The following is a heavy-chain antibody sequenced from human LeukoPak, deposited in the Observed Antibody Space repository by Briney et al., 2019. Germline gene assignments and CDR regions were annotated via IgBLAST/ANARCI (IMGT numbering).Heavy chain of an antibody. J-gene: IGHJ4*02. CDR3: ARTVPGYCSGGSCLGY. CDR2: IFSGRNT. Sequence: PGGSLRLSCAASGFTVRCNYMSWVRQAPGKGLDWVSVIFSGRNTYYADSVKGRFTISTDTSKNTLDLQMNSLRAEDTAVYYCARTVPGYCSGGSCLGYWGQGTLVTVSS. CDR1: GFTVRCNY. V-gene: IGHV3-66*01. D-gene: IGHD2-15*01.